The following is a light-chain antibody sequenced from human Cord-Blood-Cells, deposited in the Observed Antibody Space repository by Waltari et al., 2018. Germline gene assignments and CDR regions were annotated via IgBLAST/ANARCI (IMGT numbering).Light chain of an antibody. CDR3: KQANSFPCT. CDR2: AAS. J-gene: IGKJ3*01. V-gene: IGKV1-12*01. CDR1: QGISSW. Sequence: DIQITQSPSSASASGGDRVTITCRASQGISSWLAWYQQKPGKAPKLLLHAASSLQSGVPSRFSSSGSGTDFTLTIRSLQPEDFATDYCKQANSFPCTCAHGTKVDIK.